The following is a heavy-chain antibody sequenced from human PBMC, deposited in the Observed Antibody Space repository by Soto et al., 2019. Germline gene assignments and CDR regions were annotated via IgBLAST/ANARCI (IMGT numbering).Heavy chain of an antibody. CDR3: AKDPPWTVGPLAMDV. Sequence: EVQLLEAGGGLVQPGGSLRLSCVASGFTFSTHAMSWVRQAPGKGLEWVSTFSGSGGNIYYAESVKGRLTISRDDSKNTLYLQMNSLRVEDTAVYYCAKDPPWTVGPLAMDVWGQGTTVTVSS. CDR2: FSGSGGNI. J-gene: IGHJ6*02. V-gene: IGHV3-23*01. D-gene: IGHD2-2*01. CDR1: GFTFSTHA.